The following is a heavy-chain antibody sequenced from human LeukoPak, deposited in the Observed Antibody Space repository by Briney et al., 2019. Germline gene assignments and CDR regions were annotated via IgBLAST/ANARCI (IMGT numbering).Heavy chain of an antibody. Sequence: ASVKVSCKASGYTFTSYYMHWVRQAPGQGLEWMGIINPSGGSTSYAQKFQGRVTMTRDTSTSTVYMELSSLRSEDTAVYYCAREGDLGYCSGGSCYVLMFDYWGQGTLVTVSS. V-gene: IGHV1-46*01. CDR2: INPSGGST. J-gene: IGHJ4*02. CDR1: GYTFTSYY. D-gene: IGHD2-15*01. CDR3: AREGDLGYCSGGSCYVLMFDY.